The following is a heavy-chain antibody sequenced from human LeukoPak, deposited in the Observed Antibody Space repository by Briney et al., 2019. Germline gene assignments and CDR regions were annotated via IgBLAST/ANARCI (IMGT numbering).Heavy chain of an antibody. D-gene: IGHD2-21*02. CDR3: ARTVACGGDCYSGFDY. V-gene: IGHV5-51*01. J-gene: IGHJ4*02. CDR1: GYSFTSYW. CDR2: IYPGDSDT. Sequence: GESLKISCKGPGYSFTSYWIGWVRQMPGKGLEWMGIIYPGDSDTRYSPSFQGQVTISADKSISTAYLQWSSLKASDTAMYYCARTVACGGDCYSGFDYWGQGTLVTVSS.